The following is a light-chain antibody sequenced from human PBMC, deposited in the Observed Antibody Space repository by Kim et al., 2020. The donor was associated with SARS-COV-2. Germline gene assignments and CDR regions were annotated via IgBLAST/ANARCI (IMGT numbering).Light chain of an antibody. Sequence: SLSPGERATLSCRDSQSVSSYLAWYQQKPGQAPRLLIYDASNRATGIPARFSGSGSGTDFTLTISSLEPEDFAVYYCQQRSNWPYTFSQGTKLEI. J-gene: IGKJ2*01. CDR1: QSVSSY. CDR2: DAS. V-gene: IGKV3-11*01. CDR3: QQRSNWPYT.